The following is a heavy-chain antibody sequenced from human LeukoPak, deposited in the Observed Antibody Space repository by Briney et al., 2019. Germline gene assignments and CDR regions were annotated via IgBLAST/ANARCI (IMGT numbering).Heavy chain of an antibody. CDR1: GYTFTGYY. CDR3: ARDRKERGCDLFDY. Sequence: GASVKLSCKASGYTFTGYYMHWVRQAPGQGLEWMGWINPNSGGTNYAQKFQGRVTMTRDTSISTAYMELSRLRSDDTAVYYCARDRKERGCDLFDYRGQGTLVTVSS. D-gene: IGHD5-12*01. J-gene: IGHJ4*02. CDR2: INPNSGGT. V-gene: IGHV1-2*02.